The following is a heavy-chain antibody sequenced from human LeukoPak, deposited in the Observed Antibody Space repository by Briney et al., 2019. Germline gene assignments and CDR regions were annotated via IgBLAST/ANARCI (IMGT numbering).Heavy chain of an antibody. D-gene: IGHD6-13*01. Sequence: GGSLRLSCAASGFTFSSYWMHWVRQAPGKGLVWVSRINTDGSSTSYADSVKGRFTISRDNAKNTLYLQMNSLRAEDTAVYYCARDGSSWYYYYYMDVWGKGTTVTVSS. V-gene: IGHV3-74*01. CDR3: ARDGSSWYYYYYMDV. J-gene: IGHJ6*03. CDR2: INTDGSST. CDR1: GFTFSSYW.